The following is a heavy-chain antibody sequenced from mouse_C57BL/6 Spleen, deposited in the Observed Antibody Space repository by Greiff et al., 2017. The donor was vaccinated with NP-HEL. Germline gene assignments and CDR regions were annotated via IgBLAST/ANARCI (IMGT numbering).Heavy chain of an antibody. J-gene: IGHJ2*01. V-gene: IGHV1-82*01. CDR3: VGLRGFDY. CDR2: IYPGDGDT. D-gene: IGHD3-2*02. CDR1: GYAFSSSW. Sequence: VKVVESGPELVKPGASVKISCKASGYAFSSSWMNWVKQRPGKGLEWIGRIYPGDGDTNYNGKFKGKATLTADKSSSTAYMQLSSLTSEDSAVYFCVGLRGFDYWGQGTTLTVSS.